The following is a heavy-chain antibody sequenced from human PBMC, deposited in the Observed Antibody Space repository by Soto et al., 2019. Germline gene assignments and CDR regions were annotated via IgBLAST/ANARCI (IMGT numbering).Heavy chain of an antibody. D-gene: IGHD3-22*01. Sequence: VQLVQSGAEVKKPGASEKVSCKASGNTFTSYAMHWVRQAPGQRLEWMGWINAGNGNTKYSQKFQGRVTITRDTSASTAYMEVSSLRSEDTAVYYCARGDYYDIHDYWGQGTLVTVSS. CDR2: INAGNGNT. CDR1: GNTFTSYA. J-gene: IGHJ4*02. V-gene: IGHV1-3*01. CDR3: ARGDYYDIHDY.